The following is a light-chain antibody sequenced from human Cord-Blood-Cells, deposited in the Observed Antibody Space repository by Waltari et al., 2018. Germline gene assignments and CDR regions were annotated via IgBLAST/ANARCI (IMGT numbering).Light chain of an antibody. CDR1: QSLLHGNGYNY. J-gene: IGKJ2*03. Sequence: DIVMTQSPLSLPVTPGEPASISCRSSQSLLHGNGYNYLDWYLQKPGQSPQLLIYLGSNRASGVPDRFSGSGSGTDFTLKISRVEAEDVGVYYCMQALQTPHGFGQGTKLEIK. CDR3: MQALQTPHG. V-gene: IGKV2-28*01. CDR2: LGS.